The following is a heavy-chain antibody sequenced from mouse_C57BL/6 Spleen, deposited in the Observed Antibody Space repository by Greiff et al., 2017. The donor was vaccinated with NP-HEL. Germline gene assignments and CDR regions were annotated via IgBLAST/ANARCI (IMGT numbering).Heavy chain of an antibody. Sequence: VQLQQSGAELVMPGASVKLSCKASGYTFTSYWMHWVKQRPGQGLEWIGEIDPSDSYTNYNQKFKGKSTLTVDKSSSTAYMQLSSLTSEDSAVYYCASDHGSSYRFAYWGQGTLVTVSA. CDR1: GYTFTSYW. V-gene: IGHV1-69*01. J-gene: IGHJ3*01. CDR2: IDPSDSYT. CDR3: ASDHGSSYRFAY. D-gene: IGHD1-1*01.